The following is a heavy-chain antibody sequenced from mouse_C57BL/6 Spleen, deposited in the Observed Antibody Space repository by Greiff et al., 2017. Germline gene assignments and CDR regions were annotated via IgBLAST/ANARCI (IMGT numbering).Heavy chain of an antibody. CDR1: GFTFNTYA. Sequence: EVQLVESGGGLVQPKGSLKLSCAASGFTFNTYAMHWVRQAPGKGLEWVARIRRKSSNYATYYADSVKDRFTISRDDSQSMLYLQMNNLKTEDTAMYYCVRENWEGSFWFAYWGQGTLVTVSA. D-gene: IGHD4-1*01. V-gene: IGHV10-3*01. CDR2: IRRKSSNYAT. CDR3: VRENWEGSFWFAY. J-gene: IGHJ3*01.